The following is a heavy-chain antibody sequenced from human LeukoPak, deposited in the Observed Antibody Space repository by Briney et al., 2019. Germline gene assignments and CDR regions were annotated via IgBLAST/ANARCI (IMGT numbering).Heavy chain of an antibody. CDR3: ATRDFWSGYNNWFGP. D-gene: IGHD3-3*01. Sequence: ASVKVSCKVSGYTLTELSMHWVRQAPGKGLEWMGGFDPEDGETIYAQKFQGRVTMTEDTSTDTAYMELSSLRSEDTAVYYCATRDFWSGYNNWFGPWGQGTLVTVSS. CDR2: FDPEDGET. CDR1: GYTLTELS. J-gene: IGHJ5*02. V-gene: IGHV1-24*01.